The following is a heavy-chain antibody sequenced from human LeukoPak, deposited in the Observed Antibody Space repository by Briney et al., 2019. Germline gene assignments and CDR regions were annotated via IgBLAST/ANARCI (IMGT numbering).Heavy chain of an antibody. V-gene: IGHV1-2*02. Sequence: ASVKVSCKASGYTFTGYYMHWVRQAPGQVLEWMGWINPNSGGTNYAQKFQGRVTMTRDTSISTAYMELSRLRSDDTAVYYCARDGGQWLVQYYFDYWGQGTLVTVSS. CDR1: GYTFTGYY. CDR3: ARDGGQWLVQYYFDY. J-gene: IGHJ4*02. CDR2: INPNSGGT. D-gene: IGHD6-19*01.